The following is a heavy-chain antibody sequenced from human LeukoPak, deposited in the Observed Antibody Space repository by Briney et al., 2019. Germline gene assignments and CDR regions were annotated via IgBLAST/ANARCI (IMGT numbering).Heavy chain of an antibody. CDR1: GGTFSSYA. CDR3: ARDGAYDILTGYGMDV. D-gene: IGHD3-9*01. CDR2: ISTYNGHT. Sequence: ASVKVSCKASGGTFSSYAISWVRQAPGQGLEWLGWISTYNGHTNYAQKLQGRVTMTTDTSTSTAYMELRSLRSDDTAVYYCARDGAYDILTGYGMDVWGQGTTVTVSS. J-gene: IGHJ6*02. V-gene: IGHV1-18*01.